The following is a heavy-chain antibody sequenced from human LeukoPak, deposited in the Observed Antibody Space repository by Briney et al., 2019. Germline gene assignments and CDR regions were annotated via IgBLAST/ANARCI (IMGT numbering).Heavy chain of an antibody. CDR3: ARVGGSGYSYGLDIDY. V-gene: IGHV3-7*03. CDR1: GFTFSSYW. CDR2: IKQDGSEK. Sequence: GGSLRLSCAASGFTFSSYWMSWVRQAPGKGLEWVANIKQDGSEKYYVDSVKGRFTISRDNAKNSLYLQMNSLRAEDTAVYYCARVGGSGYSYGLDIDYWGQGTLVTVSS. D-gene: IGHD5-18*01. J-gene: IGHJ4*02.